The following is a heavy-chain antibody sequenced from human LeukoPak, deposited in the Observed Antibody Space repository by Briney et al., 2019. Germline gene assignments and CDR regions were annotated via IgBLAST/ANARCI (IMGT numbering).Heavy chain of an antibody. CDR1: GFSVSGTY. Sequence: PGGSLRLSCEVSGFSVSGTYMHWVRQAPGRGLEWVSVIFDVGGTYYADSVKGRCTVSRDSSKNTLFLQISSLRAEDTAIYYCAGDFQGAQLAKWGQGTLVTVSS. D-gene: IGHD1-1*01. V-gene: IGHV3-53*01. CDR3: AGDFQGAQLAK. CDR2: IFDVGGT. J-gene: IGHJ4*02.